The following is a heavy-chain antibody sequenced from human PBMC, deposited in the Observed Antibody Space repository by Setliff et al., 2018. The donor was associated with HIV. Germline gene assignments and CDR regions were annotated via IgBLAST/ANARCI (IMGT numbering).Heavy chain of an antibody. Sequence: SETLSLTCTVSGGSISSGGYYWSWIRQHPGKGLEWIGYIYYSGSTYYNPSLKSRVTISVDTSKNQFSLKLSSVPAADTAVYYCARDYGDTPSYYYYYGMDVWGQGTTVTVSS. CDR1: GGSISSGGYY. J-gene: IGHJ6*02. D-gene: IGHD4-17*01. V-gene: IGHV4-31*03. CDR2: IYYSGST. CDR3: ARDYGDTPSYYYYYGMDV.